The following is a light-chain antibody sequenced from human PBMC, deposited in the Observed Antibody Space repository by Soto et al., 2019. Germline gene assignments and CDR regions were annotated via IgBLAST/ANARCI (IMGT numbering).Light chain of an antibody. V-gene: IGKV1-27*01. Sequence: DIQMTQSPSSLSASAGDRVTITCRASQDISIYLAWYRQRPGEVPKLLIYGASTLQSGVTSRFSGSGSGTDFTLTISSLQPEDVASYYCQKYNRAPLAFGGGTKVEIK. CDR2: GAS. J-gene: IGKJ4*01. CDR1: QDISIY. CDR3: QKYNRAPLA.